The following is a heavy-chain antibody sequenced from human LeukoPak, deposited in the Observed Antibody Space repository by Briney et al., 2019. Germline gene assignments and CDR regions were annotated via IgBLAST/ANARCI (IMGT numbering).Heavy chain of an antibody. CDR3: ARRPRVVVPAAPWKDVRYYYYMDV. Sequence: ASVKVSCKASGYTFTSYGISWVRQAPGQGLEWMGWISAYNGNTNYAQKLQGRVTMTTDTSTSTAYMELRSLRSDDTAVYYCARRPRVVVPAAPWKDVRYYYYMDVWGKGTTVTVSS. J-gene: IGHJ6*03. CDR2: ISAYNGNT. CDR1: GYTFTSYG. V-gene: IGHV1-18*01. D-gene: IGHD2-2*01.